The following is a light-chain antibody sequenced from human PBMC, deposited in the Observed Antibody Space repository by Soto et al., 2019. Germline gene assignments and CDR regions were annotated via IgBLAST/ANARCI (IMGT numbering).Light chain of an antibody. CDR3: QQYNNWPPSYT. CDR1: QSVGSN. CDR2: GAS. J-gene: IGKJ2*01. Sequence: EIVMTQSPATLSLSLGERATLSCRASQSVGSNLAWYQRRPGQAHRLLIYGASTRAPGIPDRFSGSGSGTEFTLTIGSLQSADFAIYYCQQYNNWPPSYTFGQGTKLEIK. V-gene: IGKV3-15*01.